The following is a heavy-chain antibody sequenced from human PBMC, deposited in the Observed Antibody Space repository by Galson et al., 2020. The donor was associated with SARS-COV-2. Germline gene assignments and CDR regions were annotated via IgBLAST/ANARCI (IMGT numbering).Heavy chain of an antibody. V-gene: IGHV1-18*01. CDR3: AKGEDASGTDAFDI. CDR2: ISAYNGNT. Sequence: ASVKVSCKASGYTFASYGISWVRQAPGQGLEWMGWISAYNGNTNYAQKLQGRVTMTTDTSTSTAYMELRSLRSDDTAVYYCAKGEDASGTDAFDIWGQGTMVTVSS. CDR1: GYTFASYG. J-gene: IGHJ3*02. D-gene: IGHD3-10*01.